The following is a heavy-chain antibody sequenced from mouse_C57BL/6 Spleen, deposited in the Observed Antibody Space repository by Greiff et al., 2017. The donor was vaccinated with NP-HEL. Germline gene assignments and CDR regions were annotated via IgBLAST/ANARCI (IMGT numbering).Heavy chain of an antibody. CDR3: AREGDYDGFSFAY. Sequence: VQLQQPGAELVKPGASVKMSCKASGYTFTSYWITWVKQRPGQGLEWIGDIYPGSGSTNYNEKFKSKATLTVDTSSSTAYMQLSSLTSEDSAVYYCAREGDYDGFSFAYWGQGTLVTVSA. CDR1: GYTFTSYW. D-gene: IGHD2-4*01. J-gene: IGHJ3*01. CDR2: IYPGSGST. V-gene: IGHV1-55*01.